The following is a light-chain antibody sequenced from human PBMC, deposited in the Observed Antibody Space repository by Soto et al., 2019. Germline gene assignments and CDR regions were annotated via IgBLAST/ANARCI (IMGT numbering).Light chain of an antibody. V-gene: IGLV2-23*01. J-gene: IGLJ1*01. CDR1: NIDVGSYNL. CDR2: EAN. CDR3: CSYAGSYTFV. Sequence: QSALTQPASVSGSPGQSITVSCTGTNIDVGSYNLISWYQQHPGKAPKLMIYEANKRPSGVSNRFSGSKSDNTASLTISGLQAEDEADYYCCSYAGSYTFVFGIGTKVTVL.